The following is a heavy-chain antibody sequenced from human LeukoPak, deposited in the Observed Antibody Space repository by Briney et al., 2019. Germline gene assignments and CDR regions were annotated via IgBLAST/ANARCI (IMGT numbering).Heavy chain of an antibody. Sequence: SGTLSLTCTVSGGSISSYYWSWIRQPPGKGLEWIGYIYYSGSTNYNPSLKGRVTISVDTSKNQFSLKLSSVTAADTAVYYCARDGVAAADQGVIDYWGQGTLVTVSS. J-gene: IGHJ4*02. CDR3: ARDGVAAADQGVIDY. V-gene: IGHV4-59*01. D-gene: IGHD6-13*01. CDR1: GGSISSYY. CDR2: IYYSGST.